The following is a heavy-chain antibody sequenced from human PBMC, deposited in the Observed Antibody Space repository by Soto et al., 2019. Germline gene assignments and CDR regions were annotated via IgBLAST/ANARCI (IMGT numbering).Heavy chain of an antibody. CDR1: GFRFSDYY. CDR3: ARRSYYDSSGYEYYFDY. J-gene: IGHJ4*02. CDR2: ISSSGSTI. V-gene: IGHV3-11*01. D-gene: IGHD3-22*01. Sequence: GGSLRLSCAASGFRFSDYYMRWIRQAPGKGLEWVSYISSSGSTIYYADSVKGRFTISRDNAKNSLYLQMNSLRAEDTAVYYCARRSYYDSSGYEYYFDYWGQGTLVTVSS.